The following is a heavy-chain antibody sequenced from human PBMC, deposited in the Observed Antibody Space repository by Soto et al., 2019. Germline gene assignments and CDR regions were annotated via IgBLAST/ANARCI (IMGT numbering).Heavy chain of an antibody. D-gene: IGHD2-2*01. V-gene: IGHV3-11*01. CDR3: ARSDCSSTSCYASYYYYYMDV. Sequence: GGSLRLSCAAPGFTFSDYYMSWIRQAPGKGLEWVSYISSSGSTIYYADSVKGRFTISRDNAKNSLYLQMNSLRAEDTAVYYCARSDCSSTSCYASYYYYYMDVWGKGTTVTVSS. CDR2: ISSSGSTI. J-gene: IGHJ6*03. CDR1: GFTFSDYY.